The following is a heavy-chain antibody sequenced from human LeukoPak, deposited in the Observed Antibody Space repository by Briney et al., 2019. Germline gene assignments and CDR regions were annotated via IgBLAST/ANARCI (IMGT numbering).Heavy chain of an antibody. D-gene: IGHD3-16*01. J-gene: IGHJ4*02. CDR1: GFTFSSYA. CDR2: ISGSGGST. V-gene: IGHV3-23*01. Sequence: GGSLRLSCAASGFTFSSYAMSWVRQAPGKGLEWVSAISGSGGSTYYADSVKGRFTISRDNSKDTLYLQMNSLRAEDTAVYHCAKGLSHGGPFGYWGQGTLVTVSS. CDR3: AKGLSHGGPFGY.